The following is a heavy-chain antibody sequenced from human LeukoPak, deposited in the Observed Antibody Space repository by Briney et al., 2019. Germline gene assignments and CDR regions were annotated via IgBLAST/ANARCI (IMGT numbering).Heavy chain of an antibody. D-gene: IGHD3-3*01. CDR1: GYTFTGYY. V-gene: IGHV1-2*02. Sequence: ASVKVSCKASGYTFTGYYMHWVRQAPGQGREWMGWINPNSGGTNYAQKFQGRVTMTRDTSISTAYMELSRLRSDDTAVYYCARTDYDFWSEGYWGQGTLVTVSS. CDR3: ARTDYDFWSEGY. CDR2: INPNSGGT. J-gene: IGHJ4*02.